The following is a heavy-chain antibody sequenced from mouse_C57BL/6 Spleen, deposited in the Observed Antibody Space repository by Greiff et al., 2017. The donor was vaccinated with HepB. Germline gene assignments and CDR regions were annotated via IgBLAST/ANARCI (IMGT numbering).Heavy chain of an antibody. CDR2: INPNNGGT. J-gene: IGHJ3*01. Sequence: EVQLQQSGPELVKPGASVKIPCKASGYTFTDYNMDWVKQSHGKSLEWIGDINPNNGGTIYNQKFKGKATLTVDMSSSTAYMERRSLTSEDNAVYYCAREEGLRPAWFAYWGQGTLVTVSA. CDR3: AREEGLRPAWFAY. CDR1: GYTFTDYN. V-gene: IGHV1-18*01. D-gene: IGHD2-4*01.